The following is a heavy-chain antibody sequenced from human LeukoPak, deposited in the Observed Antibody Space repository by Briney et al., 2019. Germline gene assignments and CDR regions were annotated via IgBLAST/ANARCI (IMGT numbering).Heavy chain of an antibody. V-gene: IGHV3-66*02. CDR1: GFTFRNYD. Sequence: GGSLRLSCAASGFTFRNYDMHWVRQAPGKGLEWVSGIYGGGNSYYAESVTGRFTISRDNSRNTLHLQMNSLRGEDTAVYYCARELTVGATIDYWGQGTLVTVSS. D-gene: IGHD1-26*01. CDR2: IYGGGNS. J-gene: IGHJ4*02. CDR3: ARELTVGATIDY.